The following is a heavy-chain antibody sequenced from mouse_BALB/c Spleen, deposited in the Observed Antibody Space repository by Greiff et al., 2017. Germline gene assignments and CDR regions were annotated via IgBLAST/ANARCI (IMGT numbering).Heavy chain of an antibody. CDR1: GFTFSDYY. CDR2: ISDGGSYT. Sequence: EVKLVESGGGLVKPGGSLKLSCAASGFTFSDYYMYWVRQTPEKRLEWVATISDGGSYTYYPDSVKGRFTISRDNAKNNLYLQMSSLKSEDTAMYYCARGGNYGNTWFAYWGQGTLVTVSA. J-gene: IGHJ3*01. V-gene: IGHV5-4*02. D-gene: IGHD2-1*01. CDR3: ARGGNYGNTWFAY.